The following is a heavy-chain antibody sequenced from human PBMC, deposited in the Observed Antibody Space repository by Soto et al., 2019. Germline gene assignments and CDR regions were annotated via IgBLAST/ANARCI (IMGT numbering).Heavy chain of an antibody. V-gene: IGHV4-31*03. CDR1: GGSISSDGYY. D-gene: IGHD1-7*01. CDR2: IYYSGST. Sequence: QVHLQESGPGLVKPSQTLSLTCTVSGGSISSDGYYWSWIRQHPGKGLEWIGYIYYSGSTYYNPSLKGRVTISVDTSENQFSLKLSSVTAADTAVYYCARGKNWNYPNNWFDPWGQGTLVTVSS. CDR3: ARGKNWNYPNNWFDP. J-gene: IGHJ5*02.